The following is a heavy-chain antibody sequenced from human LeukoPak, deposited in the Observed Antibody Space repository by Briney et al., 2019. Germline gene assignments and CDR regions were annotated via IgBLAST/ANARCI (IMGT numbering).Heavy chain of an antibody. J-gene: IGHJ4*02. V-gene: IGHV4-39*01. CDR1: GASISSGRNY. Sequence: SETLSLTCTVSGASISSGRNYWGWVRQSTGRGLEWIASVYFSGSSQYNPSLVSRAFISVDSSKNQVSLRLDSVTAADSAVYHCARHLSGTTTAHYFDLWGQGTLVTVSS. CDR2: VYFSGSS. D-gene: IGHD4-17*01. CDR3: ARHLSGTTTAHYFDL.